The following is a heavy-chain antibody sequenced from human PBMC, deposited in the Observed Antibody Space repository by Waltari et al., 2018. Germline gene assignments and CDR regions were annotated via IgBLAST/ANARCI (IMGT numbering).Heavy chain of an antibody. CDR1: GGSISSYY. J-gene: IGHJ3*02. Sequence: QVQLQESGPGLVKPSETLSLNCTVSGGSISSYYWSWIRQPPGKGLEWIGYIYYSGSTNYNPSLKSRVTISVDTSKNQFSLKLSSVTAADTAVYYCARSHGDDGDAFDIWGQGTMVTVSS. CDR3: ARSHGDDGDAFDI. D-gene: IGHD3-10*01. CDR2: IYYSGST. V-gene: IGHV4-59*01.